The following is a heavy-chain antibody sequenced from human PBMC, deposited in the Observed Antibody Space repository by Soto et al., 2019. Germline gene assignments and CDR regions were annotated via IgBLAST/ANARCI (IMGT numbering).Heavy chain of an antibody. CDR1: GYAITIYH. J-gene: IGHJ5*02. CDR3: ARPLPGRYTWFEP. D-gene: IGHD2-21*02. V-gene: IGHV1-46*01. CDR2: INPSGDST. Sequence: SWKISGYAITIYHMRRLIRGPGQGLECMGIINPSGDSTNYAQKFQGRVTMTRDTSTSTVYMELSRLRSEDTAVYYGARPLPGRYTWFEPWIHRTLDSVS.